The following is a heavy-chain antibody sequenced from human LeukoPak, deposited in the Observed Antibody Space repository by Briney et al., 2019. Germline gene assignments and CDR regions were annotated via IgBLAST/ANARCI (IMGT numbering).Heavy chain of an antibody. Sequence: PGGSLRLSCAASGFTFNTYEMSWVRQAPGKGLGWVSCVSSSGTTMYHADSVKGRFTISRDNAKNSLYLQMNSLRAEDAAVYYCARRYCSSASCLFDYWGQGTLVTVSS. CDR2: VSSSGTTM. CDR3: ARRYCSSASCLFDY. V-gene: IGHV3-48*03. D-gene: IGHD2-2*01. J-gene: IGHJ4*02. CDR1: GFTFNTYE.